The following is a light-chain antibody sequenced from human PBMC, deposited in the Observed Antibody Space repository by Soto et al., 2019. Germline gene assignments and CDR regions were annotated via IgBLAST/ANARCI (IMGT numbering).Light chain of an antibody. CDR1: QSVSNN. Sequence: EIVMTQSPATLSVSPGERGTLSCRASQSVSNNLAWYQQKPGQAPRLLIYGASTRATGIPASFSGSGSGTEFTLTISSLQSEAFAVYYCQQYNNWRTFGQGTKVEIK. J-gene: IGKJ1*01. V-gene: IGKV3-15*01. CDR2: GAS. CDR3: QQYNNWRT.